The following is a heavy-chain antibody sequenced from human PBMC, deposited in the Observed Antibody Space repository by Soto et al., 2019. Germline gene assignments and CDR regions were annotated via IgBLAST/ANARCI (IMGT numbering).Heavy chain of an antibody. CDR3: ARVPYGDQEGGAFDI. D-gene: IGHD4-17*01. Sequence: LRLSCAASGFTFRSYAMDWVRQAPGKGLEWVAVISYDGSNKYYADSVKGRFTISRDNSKNTLYLQMNSLRAEDTAVYYCARVPYGDQEGGAFDIWGQGTMVTVSS. CDR2: ISYDGSNK. V-gene: IGHV3-30-3*01. CDR1: GFTFRSYA. J-gene: IGHJ3*02.